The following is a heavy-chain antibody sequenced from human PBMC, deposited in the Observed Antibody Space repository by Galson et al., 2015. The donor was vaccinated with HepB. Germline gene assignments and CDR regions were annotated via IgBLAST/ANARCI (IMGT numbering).Heavy chain of an antibody. D-gene: IGHD4-23*01. CDR3: ARPYGGNYHFDY. CDR1: GFTFSSYA. CDR2: INNDGTTT. Sequence: SLRLSCAASGFTFSSYAMSWVRQAPRKGLVWVSRINNDGTTTNYADSVKGRFTISRDNAKNTLYLQMNSLRAEDTAVYYCARPYGGNYHFDYWGQGTLVTVSS. V-gene: IGHV3-74*01. J-gene: IGHJ4*02.